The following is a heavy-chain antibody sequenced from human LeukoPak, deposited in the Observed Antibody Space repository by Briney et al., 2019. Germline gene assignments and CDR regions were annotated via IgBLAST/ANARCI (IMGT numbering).Heavy chain of an antibody. J-gene: IGHJ5*02. D-gene: IGHD6-19*01. Sequence: GGSLRLSCAASGFTFSSCAMHWVRQAPGKGLEWVAVISYDGSNKYYADSVKGRFTISRDNSKNTLYLQMNSLRAEDTAVYYCARANEVAGRGVGWFDPWGQGTLVTVSS. CDR2: ISYDGSNK. CDR3: ARANEVAGRGVGWFDP. V-gene: IGHV3-30-3*01. CDR1: GFTFSSCA.